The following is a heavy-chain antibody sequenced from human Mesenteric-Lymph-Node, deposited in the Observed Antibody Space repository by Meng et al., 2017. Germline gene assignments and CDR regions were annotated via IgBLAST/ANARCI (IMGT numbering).Heavy chain of an antibody. CDR1: GGSISSYY. CDR3: ARDGRTTVTTDEVYYYYGMDV. J-gene: IGHJ6*02. V-gene: IGHV4-59*01. Sequence: SETLSLTCTVSGGSISSYYWSWIRQPPGKGLEWIGYIYYSGSTNYNPSLKSRVTISVDTSKNQFSLKLSSVTAADTAVYYCARDGRTTVTTDEVYYYYGMDVWGQGTTVTVSS. CDR2: IYYSGST. D-gene: IGHD4-17*01.